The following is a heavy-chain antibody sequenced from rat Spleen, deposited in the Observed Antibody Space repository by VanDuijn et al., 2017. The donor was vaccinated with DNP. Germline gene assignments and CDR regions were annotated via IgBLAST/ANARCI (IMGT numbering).Heavy chain of an antibody. CDR2: ISHSDGTT. V-gene: IGHV5-7*01. CDR1: GFTFSDYN. CDR3: ARRGHGGYWYFDF. J-gene: IGHJ1*01. D-gene: IGHD1-11*01. Sequence: EVHLVESGGGLEQPGRSMKLSCAASGFTFSDYNMAWVRQAPKKGLEWVAMISHSDGTTYYPDSVKGRFTISRDNAESSLYLQMNSLRSEDTATYYCARRGHGGYWYFDFWGPGTMVTVSS.